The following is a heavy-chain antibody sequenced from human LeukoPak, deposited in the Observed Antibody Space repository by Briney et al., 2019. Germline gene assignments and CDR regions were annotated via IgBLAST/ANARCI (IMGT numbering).Heavy chain of an antibody. D-gene: IGHD6-13*01. CDR2: FSASGNS. V-gene: IGHV4-61*02. CDR3: ARVYYSSSYDYWYFDL. Sequence: SETLSLTCTVSGDSISSDDFYWSWIRQPAGKGLEWIGRFSASGNSNYDPSLKSRLTISVDTSKNQFSLKLTSVTAADTAVYYCARVYYSSSYDYWYFDLWGRGTLVTVSS. CDR1: GDSISSDDFY. J-gene: IGHJ2*01.